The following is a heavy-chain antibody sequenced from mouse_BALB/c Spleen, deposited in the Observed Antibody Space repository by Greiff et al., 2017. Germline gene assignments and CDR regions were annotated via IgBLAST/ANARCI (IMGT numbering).Heavy chain of an antibody. J-gene: IGHJ2*01. CDR2: IWGDGST. Sequence: VKLVESGPGLVAPSQSLSITCTVSGFSLTGYGVNWVRQPPGKGLEWLGMIWGDGSTDYNSALKSRLSISKDNSKSQVFLKMNSLQTDDTARYYCAREVQYYGSSSSFDYWGQGTTLTVSS. D-gene: IGHD1-1*01. CDR1: GFSLTGYG. CDR3: AREVQYYGSSSSFDY. V-gene: IGHV2-6-7*01.